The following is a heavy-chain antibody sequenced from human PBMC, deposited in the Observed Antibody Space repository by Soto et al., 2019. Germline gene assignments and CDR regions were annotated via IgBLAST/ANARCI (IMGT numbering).Heavy chain of an antibody. V-gene: IGHV1-18*01. J-gene: IGHJ5*02. Sequence: ASVKVSCKASGYTFTSYGISWVRQAPGQGLEWMGWISAYNGNTDYAQKLQGRVTMTTDTSTSTAYMELRSLRSDDTAVYYCARDGGRGDGYSNWFDPWGQGTLVTVSS. CDR2: ISAYNGNT. CDR1: GYTFTSYG. CDR3: ARDGGRGDGYSNWFDP. D-gene: IGHD3-10*01.